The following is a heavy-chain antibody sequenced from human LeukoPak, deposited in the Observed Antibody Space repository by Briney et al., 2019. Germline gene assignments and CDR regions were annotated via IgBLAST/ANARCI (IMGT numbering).Heavy chain of an antibody. Sequence: PGGSLRLSCGPSGFIFSQYAKIWVRQAPGQGLEWVAIISYGGNNQNYAESVKGRFTISRDNTKNTVYLQMNSLRPEDTAVYYCARASCSSSYYYHFDYWGQGTLVTVSS. CDR1: GFIFSQYA. CDR3: ARASCSSSYYYHFDY. CDR2: ISYGGNNQ. J-gene: IGHJ4*02. V-gene: IGHV3-30-3*01. D-gene: IGHD3-22*01.